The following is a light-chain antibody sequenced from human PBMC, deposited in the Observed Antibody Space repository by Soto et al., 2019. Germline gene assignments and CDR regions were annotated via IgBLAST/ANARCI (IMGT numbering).Light chain of an antibody. Sequence: EIVLTQSPGTLSLSPGETATLSCRSSQSVISSYLAWYQQKPGQPPRLLIFGTSITATGIPDRISGSGSGTDFSLTISRLEPEDFAVYYCQQYGNAVPFTFGRGTKLEIK. J-gene: IGKJ2*01. CDR3: QQYGNAVPFT. CDR1: QSVISSY. CDR2: GTS. V-gene: IGKV3-20*01.